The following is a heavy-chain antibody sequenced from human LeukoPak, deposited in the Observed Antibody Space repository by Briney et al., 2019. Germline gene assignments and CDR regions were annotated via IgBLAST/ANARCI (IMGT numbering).Heavy chain of an antibody. CDR2: TYYRTKWYN. CDR1: GDSVSSNSAA. D-gene: IGHD6-13*01. V-gene: IGHV6-1*01. J-gene: IGHJ4*02. CDR3: ARVIAAACDY. Sequence: SQTLSLTCAISGDSVSSNSAALNWIRQSPSIGLDWLGRTYYRTKWYNDYAGSVKSRITINPDTSKNQFSLQLNSVTPEDTAVYYCARVIAAACDYWGQGTLVTVSS.